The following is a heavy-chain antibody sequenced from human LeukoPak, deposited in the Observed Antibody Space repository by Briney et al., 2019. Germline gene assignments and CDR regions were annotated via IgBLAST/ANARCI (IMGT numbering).Heavy chain of an antibody. CDR2: ISSSSSYI. CDR1: GFTFSSYS. V-gene: IGHV3-21*01. D-gene: IGHD1-20*01. CDR3: ARCIPGTTGFDY. Sequence: GGSLRLSCAASGFTFSSYSMNWVRQAPGKGLEWVSSISSSSSYIYYADSVKGRFTISRDNVKNSLYLQMNSLRAEDTALYFCARCIPGTTGFDYWGQGTLATVSS. J-gene: IGHJ4*02.